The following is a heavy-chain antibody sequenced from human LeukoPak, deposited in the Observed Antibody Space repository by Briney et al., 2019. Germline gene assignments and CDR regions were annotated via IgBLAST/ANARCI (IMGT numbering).Heavy chain of an antibody. V-gene: IGHV1-2*02. CDR1: GYTFTGYY. Sequence: GASVKVSCKASGYTFTGYYMHWVRQAPGQGLEWMGWINPNSGGTNYAQKFQGRVTITADKSTSTAYMELSSLRSEDTAVYYCARVGGIAVAYGMDVWGQGTTVTVSS. D-gene: IGHD6-19*01. CDR2: INPNSGGT. J-gene: IGHJ6*02. CDR3: ARVGGIAVAYGMDV.